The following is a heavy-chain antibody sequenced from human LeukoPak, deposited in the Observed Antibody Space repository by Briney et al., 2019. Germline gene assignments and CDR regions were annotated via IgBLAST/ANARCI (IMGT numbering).Heavy chain of an antibody. V-gene: IGHV3-48*03. CDR1: GFTFSSYE. Sequence: GGSLRLSCAASGFTFSSYEMNWVRQAPGKGLEWVSYISSRGSTIYYADSVKGRFTISRDNAKNSLYLQMNSLRAEDTAVYYCARASYGYLDYWGQGTLVTVSS. D-gene: IGHD5-18*01. J-gene: IGHJ4*02. CDR3: ARASYGYLDY. CDR2: ISSRGSTI.